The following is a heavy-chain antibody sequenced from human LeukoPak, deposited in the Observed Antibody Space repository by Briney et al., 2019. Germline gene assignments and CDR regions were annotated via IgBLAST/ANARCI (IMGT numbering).Heavy chain of an antibody. D-gene: IGHD3-3*01. J-gene: IGHJ6*03. Sequence: SGPALVKPTQTLTLTCTFSGFSLSTSGMCVSWIRQPPGKALEWLARIDWDDDKYYSTSLKTRLTISKDTSKNQVVLTMTNMDPVDTATYYCAMGWFRTHYYVDVWGKGTTVTVSS. CDR2: IDWDDDK. V-gene: IGHV2-70*11. CDR1: GFSLSTSGMC. CDR3: AMGWFRTHYYVDV.